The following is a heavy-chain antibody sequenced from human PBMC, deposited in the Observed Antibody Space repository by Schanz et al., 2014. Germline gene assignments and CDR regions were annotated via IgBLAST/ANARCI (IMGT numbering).Heavy chain of an antibody. D-gene: IGHD6-13*01. V-gene: IGHV3-30*02. J-gene: IGHJ6*02. CDR1: GFTFRDFG. Sequence: QVQLLESGGGVVQPGGSLRLSCAASGFTFRDFGLHWVRQAPGKGLEWVSFIEFDGIKKFYADSVKGRFTISRDNSKNTLYLQMNSLRAEDTAVYYCARDRQQLVGRIGYYYCMDVWGQGTTVTVSS. CDR3: ARDRQQLVGRIGYYYCMDV. CDR2: IEFDGIKK.